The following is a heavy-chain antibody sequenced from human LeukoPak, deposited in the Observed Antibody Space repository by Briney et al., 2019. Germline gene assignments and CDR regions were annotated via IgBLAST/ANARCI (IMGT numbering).Heavy chain of an antibody. CDR1: VGSISSGVYS. CDR2: SYLSGSG. Sequence: SQTLPLTCAFSVGSISSGVYSWSWIRQPPGKGLEWIGYSYLSGSGYCTQSLKSGVTISVVWSKNPFSLKLSYVTAADTAVYYCARGSSYYDGSGSYPDFWGQGTTVTVSS. V-gene: IGHV4-30-2*01. D-gene: IGHD3-10*01. CDR3: ARGSSYYDGSGSYPDF. J-gene: IGHJ6*02.